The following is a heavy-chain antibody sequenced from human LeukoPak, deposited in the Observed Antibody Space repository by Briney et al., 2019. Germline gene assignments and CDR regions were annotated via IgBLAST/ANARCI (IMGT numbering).Heavy chain of an antibody. Sequence: SETLSLTCTVSGGSISSYYWNWIRQPPGKGLEWIGYIYYGGSTNYNPSLKSRVTMSVDTSKNQFSLKLSSVTAADAAVYYCARRSLGYCSSSSCYDALDYWGQGTLVTVSS. V-gene: IGHV4-59*08. D-gene: IGHD2-2*01. CDR1: GGSISSYY. J-gene: IGHJ4*02. CDR2: IYYGGST. CDR3: ARRSLGYCSSSSCYDALDY.